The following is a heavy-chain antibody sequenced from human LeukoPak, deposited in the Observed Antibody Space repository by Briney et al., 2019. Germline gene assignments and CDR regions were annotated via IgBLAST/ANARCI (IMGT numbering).Heavy chain of an antibody. V-gene: IGHV4-30-4*01. CDR2: IYYSGST. Sequence: SETLSLTCTVSGGSISSGDYYWSWIRQPPGKGLEWIGYIYYSGSTYYNPSLKSRVTISVDTSKNQFSLKLSSVTAADTAVYYCARAGGYDFWSGRPFFDYWGQGTLVTVSS. CDR3: ARAGGYDFWSGRPFFDY. D-gene: IGHD3-3*01. J-gene: IGHJ4*02. CDR1: GGSISSGDYY.